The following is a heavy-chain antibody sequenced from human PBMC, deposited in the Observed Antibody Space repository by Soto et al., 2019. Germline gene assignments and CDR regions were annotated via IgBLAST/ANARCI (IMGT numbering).Heavy chain of an antibody. V-gene: IGHV4-30-2*01. CDR3: ARGGHEGVRYYYGMDV. D-gene: IGHD3-10*01. CDR1: GGSISSGGYS. CDR2: IYHSGST. J-gene: IGHJ6*02. Sequence: SETLSLTCAVSGGSISSGGYSWSWILHPPGKGLEWIGYIYHSGSTYYNPSLKSRVTISVDRSKNQFSLKLSSVTAADTAVYYCARGGHEGVRYYYGMDVWGQGTTVTVS.